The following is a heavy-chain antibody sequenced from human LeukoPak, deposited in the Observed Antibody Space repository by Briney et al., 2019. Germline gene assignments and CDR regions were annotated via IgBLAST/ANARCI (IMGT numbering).Heavy chain of an antibody. V-gene: IGHV1-18*01. CDR1: GYTFTSYG. CDR2: ISVYNGNT. CDR3: ARFSGVVVPAAIYYYYYMDV. Sequence: ASVKVSCKASGYTFTSYGIIWVRQAPGQGLDGMGWISVYNGNTNYAQELQGRVTMTTDTSKSTAYMELRSLRSDDTAVYYCARFSGVVVPAAIYYYYYMDVWGKGTTVTVSS. D-gene: IGHD2-2*01. J-gene: IGHJ6*03.